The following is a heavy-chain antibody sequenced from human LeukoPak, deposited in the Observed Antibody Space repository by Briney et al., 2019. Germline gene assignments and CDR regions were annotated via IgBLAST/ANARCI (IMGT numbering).Heavy chain of an antibody. J-gene: IGHJ4*02. CDR1: GFTFDDYT. CDR3: ATYRRSSQYYFGY. V-gene: IGHV3-21*01. Sequence: PGGSLRLSCAASGFTFDDYTMNWVRQVPGKGLEWVSSISSRNTYIYYADSVKGRFTISRDSAKSSLNLQMDSLRAEDTAVYYCATYRRSSQYYFGYWGQGTLVIVSS. D-gene: IGHD3-16*02. CDR2: ISSRNTYI.